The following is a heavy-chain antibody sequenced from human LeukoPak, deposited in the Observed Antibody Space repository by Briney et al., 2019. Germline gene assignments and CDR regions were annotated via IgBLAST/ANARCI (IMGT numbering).Heavy chain of an antibody. D-gene: IGHD6-13*01. Sequence: ASVKVSCKASGYTFTSHDINWVRQATGQGLEWMGWMNPNSGNTGYAQKFQGRVTITRNTSISTAYMELSSLRSEDTAVYYCARFDSSSSWSGDAFDIWGQGTMVTVSS. CDR2: MNPNSGNT. V-gene: IGHV1-8*03. J-gene: IGHJ3*02. CDR1: GYTFTSHD. CDR3: ARFDSSSSWSGDAFDI.